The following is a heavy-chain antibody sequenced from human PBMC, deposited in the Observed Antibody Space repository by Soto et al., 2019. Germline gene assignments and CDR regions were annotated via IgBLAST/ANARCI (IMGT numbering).Heavy chain of an antibody. Sequence: GASVKVSCKASGYTFTGYYMHWVRQAPGQGLEWMGWINPNSGGTNYAQKFQGWVTMTRDTSISTAYMELSRLRSDDTAVYYCERIQDDSSGSFDCWGQGTLVTVSS. CDR2: INPNSGGT. D-gene: IGHD3-22*01. CDR3: ERIQDDSSGSFDC. CDR1: GYTFTGYY. V-gene: IGHV1-2*04. J-gene: IGHJ4*02.